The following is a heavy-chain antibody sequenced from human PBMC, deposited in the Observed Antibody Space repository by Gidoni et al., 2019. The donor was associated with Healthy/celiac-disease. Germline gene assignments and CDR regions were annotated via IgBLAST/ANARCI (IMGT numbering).Heavy chain of an antibody. CDR3: AREAHGDYELDAFDI. CDR1: GYSFTSYW. V-gene: IGHV5-51*01. Sequence: EVQLVQSGAEVKKPGASLKISCKGSGYSFTSYWIGWVRQMPGKGLEWMGIIYPGDSDTRYSPSFQGQVTISADKSISTAYLQWSSLKASDTAMYYCAREAHGDYELDAFDIWGQGTMVTVSS. J-gene: IGHJ3*02. D-gene: IGHD4-17*01. CDR2: IYPGDSDT.